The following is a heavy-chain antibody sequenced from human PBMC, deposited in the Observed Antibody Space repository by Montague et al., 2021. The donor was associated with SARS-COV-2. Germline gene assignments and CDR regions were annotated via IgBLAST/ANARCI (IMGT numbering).Heavy chain of an antibody. Sequence: SETLSLTCTVSGGSISSYYWTWIRQPPGKGLESIGYIYHNGSTKYNPSLKSRVTISVDTSKNQFSLKLSSVSVADTAVYYCARGGGNSADYYNYTIDVWGQGTPVTVFS. CDR1: GGSISSYY. D-gene: IGHD4-23*01. V-gene: IGHV4-59*01. CDR3: ARGGGNSADYYNYTIDV. J-gene: IGHJ6*02. CDR2: IYHNGST.